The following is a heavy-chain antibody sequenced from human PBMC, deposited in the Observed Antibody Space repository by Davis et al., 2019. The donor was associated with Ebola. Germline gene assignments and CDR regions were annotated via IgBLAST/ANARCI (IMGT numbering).Heavy chain of an antibody. CDR2: IIPMFSTA. CDR3: TLHDSIYGSWRSPTDVDY. CDR1: GGTFRSFA. V-gene: IGHV1-69*13. Sequence: SVKVSCKASGGTFRSFAFRWVRQAPGQGLEWMGGIIPMFSTANYAQKFQGRITITADESTTTVYMELTTLRSEDTAMYYCTLHDSIYGSWRSPTDVDYWGQGTLVTVSS. D-gene: IGHD3-10*01. J-gene: IGHJ4*02.